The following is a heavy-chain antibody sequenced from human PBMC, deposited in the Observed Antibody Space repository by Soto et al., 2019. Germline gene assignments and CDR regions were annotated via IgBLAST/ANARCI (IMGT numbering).Heavy chain of an antibody. Sequence: PSETLSLTCTVSGGSISSGGYYWSWIRQHPGKGLEWIGYIYYSGSTYYNPSLKSRVTISVDTPKNQFSLKLSSVTAADTAVYYCARYEQQLGDAFDIWGQGTMVTVSS. CDR2: IYYSGST. D-gene: IGHD6-13*01. J-gene: IGHJ3*02. V-gene: IGHV4-31*03. CDR1: GGSISSGGYY. CDR3: ARYEQQLGDAFDI.